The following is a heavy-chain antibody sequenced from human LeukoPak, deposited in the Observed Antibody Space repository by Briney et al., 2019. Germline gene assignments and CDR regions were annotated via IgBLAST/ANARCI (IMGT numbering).Heavy chain of an antibody. J-gene: IGHJ4*02. V-gene: IGHV3-23*01. CDR2: ISASGSST. Sequence: GGSLRLSCEASGLTFSSYAMSWFRQPPGRGRKGVSTISASGSSTYYADSVKGRFTLSRDNSKNTLYLQMNSLRAEDTAVYYCAKSHYYGSGSYDYWGQGTLVTVSS. D-gene: IGHD3-10*01. CDR1: GLTFSSYA. CDR3: AKSHYYGSGSYDY.